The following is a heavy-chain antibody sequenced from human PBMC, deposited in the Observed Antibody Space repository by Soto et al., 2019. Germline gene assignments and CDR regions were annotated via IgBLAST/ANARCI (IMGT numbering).Heavy chain of an antibody. V-gene: IGHV3-21*01. CDR2: ISSSSSYI. J-gene: IGHJ4*02. CDR3: ARDLGEYCSSTSCTFDY. Sequence: PGGSLRLSCAASGFTFSSYSMNWVRQAPGKGLEWVSSISSSSSYIYYADSVKGRFTISRDNAKNSLYLQMNSLRAEDTAVYYCARDLGEYCSSTSCTFDYWGQGTLVTVSS. D-gene: IGHD2-2*01. CDR1: GFTFSSYS.